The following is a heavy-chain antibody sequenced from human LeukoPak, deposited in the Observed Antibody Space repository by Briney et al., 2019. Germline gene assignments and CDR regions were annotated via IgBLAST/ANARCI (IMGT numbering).Heavy chain of an antibody. CDR2: ISWDGGST. CDR3: AKDMPSAAAGTDYYGMDV. Sequence: PGGSLRLSCAASGLTFDDYAMHWVRQAPGKGLEWVSLISWDGGSTYYADSVKGRFTISRDNSKNSLYLQMNSLRAEDTALYYCAKDMPSAAAGTDYYGMDVWGKGTAVTVSS. J-gene: IGHJ6*04. CDR1: GLTFDDYA. D-gene: IGHD6-13*01. V-gene: IGHV3-43D*04.